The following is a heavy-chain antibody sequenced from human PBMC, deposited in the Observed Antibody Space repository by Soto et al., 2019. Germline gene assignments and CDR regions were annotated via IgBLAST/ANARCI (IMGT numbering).Heavy chain of an antibody. D-gene: IGHD3-22*01. J-gene: IGHJ4*02. V-gene: IGHV1-18*01. CDR3: ALRRLRDSMDFDY. CDR2: FSAYNGNT. Sequence: QVQLVQSGAEVKKPGASVKVSCKASGYTFTSYGISWVRQAPGQGLEWMGWFSAYNGNTNYEQKLQRRVNMTTDTSTRTAYMELRSLRSDDTAVYYCALRRLRDSMDFDYWGQGTLVTVSS. CDR1: GYTFTSYG.